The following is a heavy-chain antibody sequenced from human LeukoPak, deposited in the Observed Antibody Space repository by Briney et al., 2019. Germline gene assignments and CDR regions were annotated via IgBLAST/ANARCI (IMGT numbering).Heavy chain of an antibody. CDR3: ARDSYVWGSYRLEPLDAFDI. CDR1: GGSISSYY. Sequence: SETLSLTCTVSGGSISSYYWSWIRQPVGKGLEWIGRIYTSGSTNYNPSLKSRVTMSVDTSKNQFSLKLSSVTAADTAVYYCARDSYVWGSYRLEPLDAFDIWGQGTMVTVSS. V-gene: IGHV4-4*07. J-gene: IGHJ3*02. D-gene: IGHD3-16*02. CDR2: IYTSGST.